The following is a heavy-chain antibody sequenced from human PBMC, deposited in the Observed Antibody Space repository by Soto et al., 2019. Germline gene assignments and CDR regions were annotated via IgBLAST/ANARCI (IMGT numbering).Heavy chain of an antibody. CDR1: GFSLSTTGVG. Sequence: QITLKESGPTLVKPTQTLTLTCTFSGFSLSTTGVGVGWIRQPPGKALEWLALIYWDDDERYSPSLKSTLTSPKDTYQIQVVLTMANVDPVDTATYYCALDYYDISSYHSLVWYWGQGTLVTVSS. CDR2: IYWDDDE. D-gene: IGHD3-22*01. V-gene: IGHV2-5*02. J-gene: IGHJ4*02. CDR3: ALDYYDISSYHSLVWY.